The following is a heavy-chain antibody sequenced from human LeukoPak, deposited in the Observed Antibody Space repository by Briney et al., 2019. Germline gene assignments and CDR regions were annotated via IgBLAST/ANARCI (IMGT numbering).Heavy chain of an antibody. CDR3: ASQKTLVRGAIRLFDASDI. CDR2: IHYSGSI. V-gene: IGHV4-39*01. J-gene: IGHJ3*02. Sequence: SETLSLTCTVSGGSISSNSYFWGWIRRPPGKGLEWIGIIHYSGSIYYSPSLKSRLSISIDTSKNQFSLKLSSVTAADTAVYYCASQKTLVRGAIRLFDASDIWGQGTVVTVSS. D-gene: IGHD3-10*01. CDR1: GGSISSNSYF.